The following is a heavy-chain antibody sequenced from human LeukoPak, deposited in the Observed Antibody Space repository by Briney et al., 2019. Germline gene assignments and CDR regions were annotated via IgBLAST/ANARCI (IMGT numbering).Heavy chain of an antibody. CDR1: GGSFSGYY. CDR2: INHSGST. D-gene: IGHD6-19*01. J-gene: IGHJ5*02. CDR3: ARGKWLGRNWFDP. Sequence: KPSETLSLTCAVHGGSFSGYYWSWIRQPPGKGLEWIGEINHSGSTNYNPSLKSRVTISVDTSKNQFSLKLSSVTAADTAVYYCARGKWLGRNWFDPWGQGTLVTVSS. V-gene: IGHV4-34*01.